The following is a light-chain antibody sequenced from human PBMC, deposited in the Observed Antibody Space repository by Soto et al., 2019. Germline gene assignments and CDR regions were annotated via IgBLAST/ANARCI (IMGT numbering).Light chain of an antibody. J-gene: IGKJ1*01. CDR2: WAS. CDR1: QSVLYSSNNKNY. V-gene: IGKV4-1*01. Sequence: DVVMTQSPDSLAVSLGERATINCKSSQSVLYSSNNKNYLAWYQQQPGQTPKLLIYWASTRESGVPDRFSGSGFQTDFTLTISRLQAEDVAVYYSHQYLRVPQTFGQGTKVEIK. CDR3: HQYLRVPQT.